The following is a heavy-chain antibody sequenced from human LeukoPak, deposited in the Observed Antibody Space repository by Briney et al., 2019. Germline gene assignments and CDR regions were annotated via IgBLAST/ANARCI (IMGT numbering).Heavy chain of an antibody. D-gene: IGHD4-17*01. J-gene: IGHJ3*02. CDR1: GFTFSTYT. CDR2: ISSSSSII. CDR3: ARGPYGDYVDAFDI. V-gene: IGHV3-48*01. Sequence: LPGGSLRLSCAASGFTFSTYTMNWVRQAPGKGLEWVSYISSSSSIIYYADSVKGRFTISRDNAKNSLYLQMNSLRAEDTAMYYCARGPYGDYVDAFDIWGQGTMVTVSS.